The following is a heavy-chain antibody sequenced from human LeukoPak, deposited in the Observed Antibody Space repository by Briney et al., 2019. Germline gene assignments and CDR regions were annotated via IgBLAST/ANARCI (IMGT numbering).Heavy chain of an antibody. CDR3: TTELDYGEGIDY. J-gene: IGHJ4*02. CDR1: GFTFSNAW. CDR2: IKSKTDGGTT. V-gene: IGHV3-15*01. Sequence: GGSLRLPCAASGFTFSNAWMSWVRQAPGKGLEWVGRIKSKTDGGTTDYAAPVKGRFTISRDDSKNTLYLQMNSLKTEDTAVYYCTTELDYGEGIDYWGQGTLVTVSS. D-gene: IGHD4-17*01.